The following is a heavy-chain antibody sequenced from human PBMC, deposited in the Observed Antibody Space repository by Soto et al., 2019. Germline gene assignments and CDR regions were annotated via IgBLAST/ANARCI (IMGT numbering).Heavy chain of an antibody. J-gene: IGHJ4*01. V-gene: IGHV1-69*02. CDR2: IIPVLGLA. D-gene: IGHD6-25*01. CDR1: GGPFSSYT. CDR3: ARSGWGGPSGK. Sequence: QVQLVQSGAEVKKPGSSVKVSCRATGGPFSSYTFTWVRQASGQGLEWMGRIIPVLGLANYAQKFQDRVTITADNSTGTVYMQLRGLISEDTAVYYCARSGWGGPSGKWGQVSLVTVSS.